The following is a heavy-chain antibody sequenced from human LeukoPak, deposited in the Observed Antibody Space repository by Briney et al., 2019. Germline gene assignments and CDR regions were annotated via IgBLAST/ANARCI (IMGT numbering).Heavy chain of an antibody. V-gene: IGHV1-18*01. CDR2: ISAYNGNT. CDR1: GYTFTSYG. CDR3: ARGLFGCSSTSCYSSYFDY. J-gene: IGHJ4*02. D-gene: IGHD2-2*01. Sequence: GASVKVSCKASGYTFTSYGISWVRQAPGQGLEWMGWISAYNGNTNYAQKLRGRVTMTTDTSTSTAYMELRSLRSDDTAVYYCARGLFGCSSTSCYSSYFDYWGQGTLVTVSS.